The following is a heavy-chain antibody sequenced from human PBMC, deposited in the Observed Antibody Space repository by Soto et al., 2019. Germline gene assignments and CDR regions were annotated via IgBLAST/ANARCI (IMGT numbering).Heavy chain of an antibody. CDR3: AKYVVRDFWTGTHFAMDV. D-gene: IGHD3-3*01. V-gene: IGHV3-23*01. CDR2: IGWSGST. CDR1: GFTFFRYA. J-gene: IGHJ6*02. Sequence: GGSLRLSCAASGFTFFRYAMLWVRQAPGKGLEWVAGIGWSGSTYYAVSVRAGFTISRDNSMNKVSLLMNSLKVEDAALYYCAKYVVRDFWTGTHFAMDVWGQGNAVPVA.